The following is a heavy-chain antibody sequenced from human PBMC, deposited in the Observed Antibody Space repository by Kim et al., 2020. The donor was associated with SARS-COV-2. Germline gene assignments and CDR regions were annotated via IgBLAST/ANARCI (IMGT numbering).Heavy chain of an antibody. CDR2: IDPSDSYT. D-gene: IGHD2-15*01. Sequence: GESLKISCKGSGYSFTSYWISWVRQMPGKGLEWMGRIDPSDSYTNYSPSFQGHVTISADKSISTAYLQWSSLKASDTAMYYCARQCLGGSCYSTSYYYGMDVWGQGTTVTVSS. V-gene: IGHV5-10-1*01. CDR1: GYSFTSYW. CDR3: ARQCLGGSCYSTSYYYGMDV. J-gene: IGHJ6*02.